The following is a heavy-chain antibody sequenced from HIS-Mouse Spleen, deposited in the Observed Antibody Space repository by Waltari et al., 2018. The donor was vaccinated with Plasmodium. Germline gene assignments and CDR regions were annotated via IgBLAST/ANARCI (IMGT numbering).Heavy chain of an antibody. V-gene: IGHV5-51*01. J-gene: IGHJ4*02. CDR1: GYSFTSYW. Sequence: EVQLVQSGAEVNKPGESLKISCKGSGYSFTSYWIGWVRQMPGKGLEWMGIIYPGDSDTRYSPSFQGQVTISADKSISTAYLQWSSLKASDTAMYYCARHSPYYDFWSGYYRGYFDYWGQGTLVTVSS. CDR3: ARHSPYYDFWSGYYRGYFDY. CDR2: IYPGDSDT. D-gene: IGHD3-3*01.